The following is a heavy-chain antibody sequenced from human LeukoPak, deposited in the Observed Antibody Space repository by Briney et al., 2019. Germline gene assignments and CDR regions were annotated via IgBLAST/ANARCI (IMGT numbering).Heavy chain of an antibody. CDR2: ISTSGST. CDR1: GNSISSYY. D-gene: IGHD4-17*01. V-gene: IGHV4-4*07. J-gene: IGHJ4*02. CDR3: ARETTGLARYFDY. Sequence: SETLSLTCTVSGNSISSYYWSWIWQPAGKGLEWIGRISTSGSTNYNPSLKSRVTMSVDTSKNQFSLNLSSVTAADTAVYYCARETTGLARYFDYWGQGTLVTVSS.